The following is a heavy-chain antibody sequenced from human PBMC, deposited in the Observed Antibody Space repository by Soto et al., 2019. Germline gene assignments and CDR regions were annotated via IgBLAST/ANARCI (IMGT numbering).Heavy chain of an antibody. J-gene: IGHJ4*02. CDR2: ISGSGGST. Sequence: HPGGSLRLSCAASGFTFSSYAMSWVRQAPGKGLEWVSAISGSGGSTYYADSVKGRFTISRGNSKNTLYLQMNSLRAEDTAVYYCAKVVWAVTTKYYFDYWGQGTLVTVSS. CDR1: GFTFSSYA. V-gene: IGHV3-23*01. D-gene: IGHD4-17*01. CDR3: AKVVWAVTTKYYFDY.